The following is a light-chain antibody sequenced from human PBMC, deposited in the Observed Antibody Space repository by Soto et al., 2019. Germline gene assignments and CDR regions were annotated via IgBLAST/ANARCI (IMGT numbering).Light chain of an antibody. CDR2: DAS. CDR3: QQRTDWPLT. Sequence: EIVLTQSPATLSLSPGERATLSCRASQSVSNYLAWYQQKPGQAPRLLINDASNRATGIPARFSGSGSGTAFTLTTSSLEPEDFAIYYCQQRTDWPLTFGGGTKVEMK. CDR1: QSVSNY. V-gene: IGKV3-11*01. J-gene: IGKJ4*01.